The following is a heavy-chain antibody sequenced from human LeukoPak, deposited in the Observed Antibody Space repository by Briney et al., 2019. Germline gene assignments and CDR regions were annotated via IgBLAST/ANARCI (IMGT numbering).Heavy chain of an antibody. CDR2: IIPIFGTA. Sequence: SVKVSCKASGGTFSSYASSWVRQAPGQGLEWMGGIIPIFGTANYAQKFQGRVTITADESTSTAYMELSSLRSEDTAVYYCARDRGSVEWYFDLWGRGTLVTVSS. V-gene: IGHV1-69*13. D-gene: IGHD4-23*01. J-gene: IGHJ2*01. CDR1: GGTFSSYA. CDR3: ARDRGSVEWYFDL.